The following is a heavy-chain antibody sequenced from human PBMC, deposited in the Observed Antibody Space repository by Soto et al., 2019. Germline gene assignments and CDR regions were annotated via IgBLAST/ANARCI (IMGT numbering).Heavy chain of an antibody. D-gene: IGHD3-3*01. CDR2: IYWDDDK. CDR1: RFSLSTSGVG. CDR3: AHMIENDFWSGYPGSYYYGMDV. V-gene: IGHV2-5*02. Sequence: SGPTLVNPTQTLTLTCTFSRFSLSTSGVGVGWIRQPPGKALEWLALIYWDDDKRYSPSLKSRLTITKDTSKNQVVLTMTNMDPVDTATYYCAHMIENDFWSGYPGSYYYGMDVWGQGT. J-gene: IGHJ6*02.